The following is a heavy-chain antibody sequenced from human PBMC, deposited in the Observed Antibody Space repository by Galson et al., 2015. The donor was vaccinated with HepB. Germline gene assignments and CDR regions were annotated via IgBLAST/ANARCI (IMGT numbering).Heavy chain of an antibody. V-gene: IGHV3-48*03. Sequence: SLRLSCAASGFTFSSYEMNWVRQAPGKGLEWVSYISSSGSTIYYADSVKGRFTISRDNAKNSLYLQMNSLRAEDTAVYYCARPGGKLWNYYYGMDVWGQGTTVTVSS. D-gene: IGHD4-23*01. CDR1: GFTFSSYE. J-gene: IGHJ6*02. CDR3: ARPGGKLWNYYYGMDV. CDR2: ISSSGSTI.